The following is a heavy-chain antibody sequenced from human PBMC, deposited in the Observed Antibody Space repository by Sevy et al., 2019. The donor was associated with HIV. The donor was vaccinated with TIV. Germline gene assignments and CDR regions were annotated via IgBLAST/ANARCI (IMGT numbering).Heavy chain of an antibody. CDR3: TRFYSSTTGWYPGSDDF. CDR2: IRSNSNKI. D-gene: IGHD6-19*01. J-gene: IGHJ4*02. Sequence: GGSLRLSCVASGFSFTDYFISWIRQAPGKGLEWVSYIRSNSNKIRYADSVQVRFTISRDNVKNSVYLQMNSLRAEYTSVYHCTRFYSSTTGWYPGSDDFWGRGTLVTVSS. CDR1: GFSFTDYF. V-gene: IGHV3-11*01.